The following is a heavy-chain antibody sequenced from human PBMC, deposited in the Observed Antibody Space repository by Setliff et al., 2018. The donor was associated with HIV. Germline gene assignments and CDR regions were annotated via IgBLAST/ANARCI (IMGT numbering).Heavy chain of an antibody. D-gene: IGHD3-22*01. J-gene: IGHJ5*02. CDR1: GGSFTSYT. V-gene: IGHV1-69*04. CDR2: IIPIVTIA. CDR3: ARERPGDHYESTGYQLADWFAP. Sequence: GASVKVSCKASGGSFTSYTFSWVRQAPGQGLEWMGRIIPIVTIAHYAEQFVGRVTITADKSTSTTYMEVSSLRSEDTAVYYCARERPGDHYESTGYQLADWFAPWGPGILVTVSS.